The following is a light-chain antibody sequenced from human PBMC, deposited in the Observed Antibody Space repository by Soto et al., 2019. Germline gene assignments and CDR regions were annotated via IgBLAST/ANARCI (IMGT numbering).Light chain of an antibody. V-gene: IGKV3-15*01. CDR1: QSVSSS. CDR2: GAS. J-gene: IGKJ1*01. CDR3: QQNLGVHT. Sequence: EIMMTQSPATLSVSPGERATLSCRASQSVSSSLAWYQQKPGQAPRLLIYGASTRATGIPARFSGSGSGTEFTLTINSLQSEDFAVYYCQQNLGVHTFGQGTKVEIK.